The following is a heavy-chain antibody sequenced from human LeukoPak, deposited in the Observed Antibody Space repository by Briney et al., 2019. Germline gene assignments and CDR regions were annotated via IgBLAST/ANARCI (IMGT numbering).Heavy chain of an antibody. V-gene: IGHV1-2*06. D-gene: IGHD3-3*01. CDR3: ARDRDGGVGTIDY. CDR2: ININSGGI. CDR1: GYTLTELS. J-gene: IGHJ4*02. Sequence: ASVKVSCKVSGYTLTELSMHWVRQAPGQGLEWMGRININSGGINYAQKFQGRVTMTRATSISTAYMELSRLRFDDTAVYYCARDRDGGVGTIDYWGQGTMVPVSS.